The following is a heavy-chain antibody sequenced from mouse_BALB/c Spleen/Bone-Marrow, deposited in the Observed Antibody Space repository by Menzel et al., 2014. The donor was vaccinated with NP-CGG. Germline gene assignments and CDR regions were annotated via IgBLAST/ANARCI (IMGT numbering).Heavy chain of an antibody. CDR2: IYPGSVNT. CDR1: GYTFTSYY. J-gene: IGHJ2*01. CDR3: AREANWNFDY. V-gene: IGHV1S56*01. D-gene: IGHD4-1*01. Sequence: QVHVKQSGPELVKPGASVRISCKAAGYTFTSYYIHWVKQRPGQGLEWIGWIYPGSVNTKYNEKFKGKATLTADKSSSTAYFLLSSLTSEDSAVYFCAREANWNFDYWGQGTTLTVSS.